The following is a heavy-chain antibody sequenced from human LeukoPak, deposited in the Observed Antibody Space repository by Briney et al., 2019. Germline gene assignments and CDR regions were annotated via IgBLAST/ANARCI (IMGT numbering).Heavy chain of an antibody. V-gene: IGHV3-21*01. D-gene: IGHD6-19*01. J-gene: IGHJ4*02. Sequence: SGGSLRLSCAASGFTFSSYSMNWVRQAPGKGLEWVSSISSSGSYIYYADSVKGRFTISRDNAKNSLYLQMNSLRAEDTAVYYCAISPDGSGWYAYWGQGTLVTVSS. CDR1: GFTFSSYS. CDR2: ISSSGSYI. CDR3: AISPDGSGWYAY.